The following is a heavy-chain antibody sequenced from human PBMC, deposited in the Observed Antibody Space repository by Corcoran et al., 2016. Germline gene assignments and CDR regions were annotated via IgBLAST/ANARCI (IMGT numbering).Heavy chain of an antibody. D-gene: IGHD3-16*01. CDR1: GFTFSSYG. J-gene: IGHJ6*02. V-gene: IGHV3-33*01. Sequence: QVQLVESGGGVVQPGRSLRLSCAASGFTFSSYGMHWVRQAPGKGLEWVAVIWYDGSNKYYADSVKGRFTISRDNSKNTLYLQMNSLRTEDTAVYYCARERAGGRSGMDVWGQGTTVTVSS. CDR2: IWYDGSNK. CDR3: ARERAGGRSGMDV.